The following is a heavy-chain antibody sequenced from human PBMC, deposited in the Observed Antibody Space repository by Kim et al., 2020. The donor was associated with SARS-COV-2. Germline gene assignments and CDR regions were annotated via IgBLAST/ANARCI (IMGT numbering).Heavy chain of an antibody. Sequence: ASVKVSCKVSGYTLTELSMHWVRQAPGKGLEWMGGFDPEDGETIYAQKFQGRVTMTEDTSTDTAYMELSSLRSEDTAVYYCATTPLRLVVAATPTFDYWGQGTLVTVSS. J-gene: IGHJ4*02. V-gene: IGHV1-24*01. CDR1: GYTLTELS. CDR3: ATTPLRLVVAATPTFDY. D-gene: IGHD2-15*01. CDR2: FDPEDGET.